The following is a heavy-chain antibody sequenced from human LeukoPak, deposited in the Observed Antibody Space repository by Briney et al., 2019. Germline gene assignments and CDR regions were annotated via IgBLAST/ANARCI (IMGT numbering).Heavy chain of an antibody. CDR2: ISSSGSTI. CDR1: GFTFSSYE. J-gene: IGHJ6*02. CDR3: ARAPSLRYFDWTSYYYYGMDV. V-gene: IGHV3-48*03. D-gene: IGHD3-9*01. Sequence: PGGSLRLSCTASGFTFSSYEMNWVRQAPGKGLEWVSYISSSGSTIYYADSVKGRFTISRDNAKNSLYLQMNSLRAEDTAVYYCARAPSLRYFDWTSYYYYGMDVWGQGTTVTVSS.